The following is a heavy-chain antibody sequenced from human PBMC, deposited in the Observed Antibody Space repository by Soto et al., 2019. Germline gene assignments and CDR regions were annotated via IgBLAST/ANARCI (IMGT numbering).Heavy chain of an antibody. J-gene: IGHJ4*02. CDR2: ISGSGDNT. Sequence: EVQLLESGGGLVQPGGSLTLSCGASGFTFGRYAMMWVRQTPGKGLEWVSFISGSGDNTYYGESVKGRFTISRDNSRNTLSLHLASLRNDDTAVYYCAKTSAPRTLGLATRWGQGTPVSVSS. CDR1: GFTFGRYA. CDR3: AKTSAPRTLGLATR. D-gene: IGHD6-19*01. V-gene: IGHV3-23*01.